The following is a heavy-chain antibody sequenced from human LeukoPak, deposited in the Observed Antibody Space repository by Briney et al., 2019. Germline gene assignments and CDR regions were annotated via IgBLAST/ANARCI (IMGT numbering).Heavy chain of an antibody. CDR1: GFTFSSYG. J-gene: IGHJ4*02. D-gene: IGHD3-22*01. V-gene: IGHV3-30*19. CDR2: ISYDGSNK. Sequence: GGSLRLSCTASGFTFSSYGMHWLRQAPGKGLEWVAVISYDGSNKYYADSVKGRFTISRDNSKNTLYLQMNSLRAEDTAVYYCARDRGTMIVVVTHSFDYWGQGTLVTVSS. CDR3: ARDRGTMIVVVTHSFDY.